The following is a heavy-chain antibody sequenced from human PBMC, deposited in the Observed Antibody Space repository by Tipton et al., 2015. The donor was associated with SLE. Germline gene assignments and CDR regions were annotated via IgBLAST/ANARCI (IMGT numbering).Heavy chain of an antibody. Sequence: TLSLTCAVYGGSFSGYYWSWIRQSPGKGLEWIGEINHSGITTYNTSLKSRVTISVDTSKNQFSLKVMSVTAADTAVYCCAREARRTWRAFDVWGQGTLVTVSS. CDR1: GGSFSGYY. V-gene: IGHV4-34*01. CDR2: INHSGIT. CDR3: AREARRTWRAFDV. J-gene: IGHJ3*01.